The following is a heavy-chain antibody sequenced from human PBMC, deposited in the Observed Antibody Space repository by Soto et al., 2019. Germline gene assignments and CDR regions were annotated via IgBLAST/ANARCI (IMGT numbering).Heavy chain of an antibody. V-gene: IGHV4-34*01. CDR1: GGTISAYA. J-gene: IGHJ4*02. CDR3: ARRYGGNLDY. CDR2: IDQSGST. Sequence: SQTLPLTWTFSGGTISAYAWSWLRQPPGEGLEWIGKIDQSGSTNYNPSLKSRVTMSVDTSRSQFSLKLSSVTAADTAVYYCARRYGGNLDYWGQGTLVTVSS. D-gene: IGHD1-26*01.